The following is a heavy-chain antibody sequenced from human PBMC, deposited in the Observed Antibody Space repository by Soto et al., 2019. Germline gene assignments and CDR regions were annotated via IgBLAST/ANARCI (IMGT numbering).Heavy chain of an antibody. Sequence: QLQLHESGPGLVRPSETLSLTCIVSCGSISSSSSYWGWIRQPPGKGLEWIGSIYYIGNTYYNPSLKSLVTISIDSSKTQFSLKLSSLTTADKAMYYCGAQEYGDKGYYFETWGQGTLVTVSS. CDR3: GAQEYGDKGYYFET. CDR2: IYYIGNT. D-gene: IGHD3-9*01. CDR1: CGSISSSSSY. V-gene: IGHV4-39*01. J-gene: IGHJ4*02.